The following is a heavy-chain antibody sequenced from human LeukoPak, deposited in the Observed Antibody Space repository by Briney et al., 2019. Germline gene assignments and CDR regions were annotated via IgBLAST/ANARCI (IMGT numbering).Heavy chain of an antibody. Sequence: PSQTPSLTCTVSGGSISSGGYYWSWIRQHPGKGLEWIGYIYYSGSTYYNPSLKSRVTISVDTSKNQFSLKLSSVTAADTAVYYCARVGYSYGYYFDYWGQGTLVTVSS. V-gene: IGHV4-31*03. D-gene: IGHD5-18*01. CDR2: IYYSGST. CDR1: GGSISSGGYY. CDR3: ARVGYSYGYYFDY. J-gene: IGHJ4*02.